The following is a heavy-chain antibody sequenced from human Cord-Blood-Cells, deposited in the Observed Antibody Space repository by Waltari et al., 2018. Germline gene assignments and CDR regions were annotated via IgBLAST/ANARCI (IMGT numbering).Heavy chain of an antibody. CDR1: GGSFRGYY. CDR2: INQSGSI. CDR3: ARGAGGMSV. J-gene: IGHJ6*02. V-gene: IGHV4-34*01. Sequence: QVQLQQSGAGLLKPSETLSLTCRVYGGSFRGYYWSWIRQPPGKGLEWIGDINQSGSINYSPFLKRLVTIAVEPSKNQFYLRLSSVTAAAAAVYYCARGAGGMSVWGQGTPVTGAS.